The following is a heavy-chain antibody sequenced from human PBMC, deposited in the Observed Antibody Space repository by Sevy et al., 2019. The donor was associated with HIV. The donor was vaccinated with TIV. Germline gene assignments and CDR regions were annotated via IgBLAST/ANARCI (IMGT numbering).Heavy chain of an antibody. J-gene: IGHJ4*02. V-gene: IGHV3-33*01. D-gene: IGHD3-16*01. CDR3: ATDRDVWGTDLFDF. Sequence: GGSLRLPCAASGFTFSSYGMHWVRQAPGKGLEWVAVIWYDGTNKYYADSVKGRFTISRDNSRNTLYLQMNRLRAEDTAVYYCATDRDVWGTDLFDFWGQGTLVTVSS. CDR2: IWYDGTNK. CDR1: GFTFSSYG.